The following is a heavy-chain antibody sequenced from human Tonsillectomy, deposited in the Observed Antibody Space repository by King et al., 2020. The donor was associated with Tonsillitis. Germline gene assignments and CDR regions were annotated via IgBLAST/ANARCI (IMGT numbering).Heavy chain of an antibody. J-gene: IGHJ6*02. CDR1: GFSLSNARMG. CDR3: ARINAVATILSYYYVMDV. D-gene: IGHD5-12*01. V-gene: IGHV2-26*01. CDR2: IFSNDEK. Sequence: QVTLKESGPVLVKPTETLTLTCTVSGFSLSNARMGVRWIRQPPGKALEWLAHIFSNDEKSHSTSLKRRLTISRDTSKSQVVLTMTNMDPVDTATYYCARINAVATILSYYYVMDVWGQGTTVTVSS.